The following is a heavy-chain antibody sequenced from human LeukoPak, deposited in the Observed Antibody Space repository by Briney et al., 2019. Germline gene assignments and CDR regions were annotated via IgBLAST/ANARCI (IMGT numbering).Heavy chain of an antibody. Sequence: GRSLRLSCAASGFTFDDYAMHWVRQAPGKGLEWVSGISWNSGSIGYADSVKGRFTISRDNAKNSLYLQMNSLRAEDTALYYCAIGYSSSWFLFDYWGQGTLVTASS. CDR2: ISWNSGSI. V-gene: IGHV3-9*01. D-gene: IGHD6-13*01. CDR3: AIGYSSSWFLFDY. CDR1: GFTFDDYA. J-gene: IGHJ4*02.